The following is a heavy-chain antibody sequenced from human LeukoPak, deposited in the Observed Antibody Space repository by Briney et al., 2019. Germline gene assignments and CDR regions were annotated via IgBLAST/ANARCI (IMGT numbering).Heavy chain of an antibody. CDR3: AKCGNSGCHLIDY. J-gene: IGHJ4*02. Sequence: PGGSLRLSCAASGFTFSSQTMTWVRQAPGKGLEWVSSIHDSGGSTYSADSVKSRFTISRDNSKSTLYLQMDSLRAEDTAVYYCAKCGNSGCHLIDYWGQGTLVTVSS. D-gene: IGHD5-12*01. CDR1: GFTFSSQT. V-gene: IGHV3-23*01. CDR2: IHDSGGST.